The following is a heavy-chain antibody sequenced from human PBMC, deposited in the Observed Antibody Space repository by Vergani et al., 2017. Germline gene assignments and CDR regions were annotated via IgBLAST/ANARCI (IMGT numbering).Heavy chain of an antibody. Sequence: EVQLVESGGGLVQPGRSLRLSCAASGFTFDDYAMHWVRQAPGKGLEWVSGISWNSGSIGYADSVKGRFTISRDNAKNSLYLQMNSLRAEDTALYYCASTSVAGKGYWGQGTLVTVSS. J-gene: IGHJ4*02. CDR2: ISWNSGSI. CDR3: ASTSVAGKGY. V-gene: IGHV3-9*01. CDR1: GFTFDDYA. D-gene: IGHD6-19*01.